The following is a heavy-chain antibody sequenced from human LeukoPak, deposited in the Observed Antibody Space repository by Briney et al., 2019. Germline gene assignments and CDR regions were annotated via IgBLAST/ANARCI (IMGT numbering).Heavy chain of an antibody. CDR3: ARSTGWYPFPDY. CDR2: INQDASEK. D-gene: IGHD6-19*01. V-gene: IGHV3-7*01. Sequence: PGGSLRLSCTASGFSFGSYYISWVRQAPGEGLEWVASINQDASEKNYVDSVRGRFTISRDNAKNSLYLQMNSLRAADTAVYYCARSTGWYPFPDYWGQGTLVTVSS. CDR1: GFSFGSYY. J-gene: IGHJ4*02.